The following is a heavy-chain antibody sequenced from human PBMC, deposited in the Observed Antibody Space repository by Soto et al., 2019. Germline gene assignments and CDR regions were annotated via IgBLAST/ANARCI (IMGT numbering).Heavy chain of an antibody. V-gene: IGHV4-38-2*01. CDR3: ARVPYDFWSGYSPFDY. CDR1: GYSISSGYY. J-gene: IGHJ4*02. Sequence: SETLSLTCAVSGYSISSGYYWGWIRQPPGKGLEWIGSIYHSGSTYYNPSLKSRVTISVDTSKNQFSLKLSSVTAADTAVYYCARVPYDFWSGYSPFDYWGQGTLVTVSA. D-gene: IGHD3-3*01. CDR2: IYHSGST.